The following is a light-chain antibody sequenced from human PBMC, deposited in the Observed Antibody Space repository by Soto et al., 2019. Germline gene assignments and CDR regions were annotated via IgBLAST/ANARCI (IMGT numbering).Light chain of an antibody. V-gene: IGLV2-8*01. Sequence: QSALTQPPSASGSPGQSVTISCSGTSSDVGGYNYVSWYQQHPGKAPKLMIYEVSKRPSGVPDRFSGSKSGNTASLTVSGRQAEYEAYYYCSSYGGSNNLIFGGGTKLTVL. CDR3: SSYGGSNNLI. J-gene: IGLJ2*01. CDR2: EVS. CDR1: SSDVGGYNY.